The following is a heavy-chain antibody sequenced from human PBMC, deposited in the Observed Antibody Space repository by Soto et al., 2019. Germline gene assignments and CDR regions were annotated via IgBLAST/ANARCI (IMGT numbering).Heavy chain of an antibody. V-gene: IGHV3-23*01. J-gene: IGHJ4*02. D-gene: IGHD3-10*01. Sequence: EVQLLESGGGLVQPGGSLRLSCAASGFTFSSYAMSWVRQAPGKGLEWVSAISGSGGSTYYADSVKGRFTISRDNSKNTLYLQMNSVRAEDTAVYYCAKLTMVRGREDYWGQGTLVTVSS. CDR3: AKLTMVRGREDY. CDR2: ISGSGGST. CDR1: GFTFSSYA.